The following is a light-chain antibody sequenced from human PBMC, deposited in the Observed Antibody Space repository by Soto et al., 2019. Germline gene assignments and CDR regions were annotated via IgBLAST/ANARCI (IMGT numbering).Light chain of an antibody. V-gene: IGKV3-15*01. CDR1: ESVHRN. Sequence: ELVKTKYPATLSVSPGERVTLSCRASESVHRNLAWYQQKPGQGPSLLIYYASTRATGVPDRFTGSGSGTEFTLTISSLQSEDFGVYHCQHYSNWPPTFGPGTKVEIK. CDR2: YAS. J-gene: IGKJ3*01. CDR3: QHYSNWPPT.